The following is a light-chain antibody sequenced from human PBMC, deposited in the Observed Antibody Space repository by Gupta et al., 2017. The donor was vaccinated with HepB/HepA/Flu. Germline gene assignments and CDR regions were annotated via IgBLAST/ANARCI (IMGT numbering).Light chain of an antibody. V-gene: IGKV3D-20*01. Sequence: EIVLTQSPAILSLFPGDRATLSCGASQSVSHSYVAWYQHKPGLAPRLLIHDASTRATGIPDRFGGSKSGTNFTLTIRRLEPEDFAVYFCQQYGNPPQTFGPGTKVEFK. J-gene: IGKJ3*01. CDR2: DAS. CDR3: QQYGNPPQT. CDR1: QSVSHSY.